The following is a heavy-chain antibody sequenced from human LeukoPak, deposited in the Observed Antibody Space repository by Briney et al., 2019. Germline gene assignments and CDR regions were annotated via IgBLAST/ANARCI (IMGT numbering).Heavy chain of an antibody. CDR1: GFTFSSYA. CDR2: ISYDGSNK. CDR3: ARTAIVVVPAAYFDY. Sequence: PGRSLRLSCAASGFTFSSYAMHWVRQAPGKGLEWVAVISYDGSNKYYADSVKGRFTISRDNSKNTLYLQMNSLRAEDTAAYYCARTAIVVVPAAYFDYWGQGTLVTVSS. D-gene: IGHD2-2*01. J-gene: IGHJ4*02. V-gene: IGHV3-30*17.